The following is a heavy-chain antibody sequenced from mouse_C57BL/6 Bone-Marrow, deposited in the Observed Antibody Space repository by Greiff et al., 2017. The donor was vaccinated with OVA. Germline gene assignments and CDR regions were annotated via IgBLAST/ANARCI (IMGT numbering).Heavy chain of an antibody. CDR1: GFTLSDYY. D-gene: IGHD2-1*01. V-gene: IGHV5-12*01. CDR3: ARPPYGNYRYFDV. J-gene: IGHJ1*03. Sequence: EVMLVESGGGLVQPGGSLKLSCAASGFTLSDYYMYWVRQTPEKRLEWVAYISNGGGSTYYPDTVKGRFTISRDNAKNTLYLQMSRLKSEDTAMYYCARPPYGNYRYFDVWGTGTTVTVSS. CDR2: ISNGGGST.